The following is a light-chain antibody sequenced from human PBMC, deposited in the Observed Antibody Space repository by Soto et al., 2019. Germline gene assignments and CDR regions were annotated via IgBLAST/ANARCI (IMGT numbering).Light chain of an antibody. CDR1: QSISSY. Sequence: DSQMTQSPSSLSASVGDRVTITCRASQSISSYLNWYQQKPGKAPNLLIYAASSLQSGVPSRFSGSGSGTDFALTISSLQPEDFETYYCQQSYSTPFTFGPGTRWIS. J-gene: IGKJ3*01. CDR2: AAS. V-gene: IGKV1-39*01. CDR3: QQSYSTPFT.